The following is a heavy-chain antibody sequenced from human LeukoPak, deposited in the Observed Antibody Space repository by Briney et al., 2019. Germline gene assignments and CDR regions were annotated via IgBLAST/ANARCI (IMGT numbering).Heavy chain of an antibody. CDR1: GFTFSNYT. CDR3: ARAGHYYDSNGSPFSYYFDY. V-gene: IGHV3-21*06. J-gene: IGHJ4*02. CDR2: ISSSSSYI. Sequence: GGSLRLSCAASGFTFSNYTMSWVRQAPGKGLEWVSSISSSSSYIYYADSVKGRFTISRDNAKNTLYLQMSSLRAEDTAVFYCARAGHYYDSNGSPFSYYFDYWGQGSLVTVSS. D-gene: IGHD3-22*01.